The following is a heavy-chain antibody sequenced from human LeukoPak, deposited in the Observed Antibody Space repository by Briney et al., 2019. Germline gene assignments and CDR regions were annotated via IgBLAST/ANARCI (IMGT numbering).Heavy chain of an antibody. CDR2: INHSGST. V-gene: IGHV4-34*01. CDR1: GGSFSGYY. J-gene: IGHJ4*02. CDR3: ARAGGYGDYSDY. Sequence: SETLSLTCAVYGGSFSGYYWSWIRQPPGKGLEWIGEINHSGSTNYNPSLKSRVTISVDTSKNQFSLKLSSVTAADTAVYYCARAGGYGDYSDYWGQGTLVTVSS. D-gene: IGHD4-17*01.